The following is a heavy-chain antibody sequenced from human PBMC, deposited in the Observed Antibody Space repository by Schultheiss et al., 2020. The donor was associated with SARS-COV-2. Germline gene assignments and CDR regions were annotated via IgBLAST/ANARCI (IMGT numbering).Heavy chain of an antibody. J-gene: IGHJ4*02. CDR3: ARERVLYSGYDYVNYFDY. V-gene: IGHV3-30-3*01. D-gene: IGHD5-12*01. CDR2: ISYDGSNK. CDR1: GFTFSSYA. Sequence: GGSLRLSCAASGFTFSSYAMHWVRQAPGKGLEWVAVISYDGSNKYYADSVKGRFTISRDNSKNTLYLQMNSLRAEDTAVYYCARERVLYSGYDYVNYFDYWGPGTLVTVSS.